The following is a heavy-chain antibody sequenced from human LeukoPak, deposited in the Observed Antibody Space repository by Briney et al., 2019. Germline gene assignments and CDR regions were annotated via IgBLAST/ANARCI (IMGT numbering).Heavy chain of an antibody. V-gene: IGHV4-39*07. CDR2: IYYSGST. Sequence: LETLSLTCTVSGGSISSSSYYWGWIRQPPGKGLEWIGSIYYSGSTYYNPSLKSRVTISVDTSKNQFSLKLSSVTAADTAVYYCASGGYCTNGVCSTDAFDIWGQGTMVTVS. CDR3: ASGGYCTNGVCSTDAFDI. CDR1: GGSISSSSYY. J-gene: IGHJ3*02. D-gene: IGHD2-8*01.